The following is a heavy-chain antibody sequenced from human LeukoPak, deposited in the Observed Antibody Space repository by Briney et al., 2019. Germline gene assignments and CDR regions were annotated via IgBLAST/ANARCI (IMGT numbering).Heavy chain of an antibody. CDR1: GASISSYC. J-gene: IGHJ4*02. V-gene: IGHV4-4*07. Sequence: SETLSLTCTVSGASISSYCWSWIRQPAGKGLEWIGRIYTSGSTNYNPSLKSRVTMSVDTSKNHFSLKLSSVTAADTAIYYCASTGELLGVQYFDYWGQGTLVTVSS. CDR2: IYTSGST. D-gene: IGHD1-26*01. CDR3: ASTGELLGVQYFDY.